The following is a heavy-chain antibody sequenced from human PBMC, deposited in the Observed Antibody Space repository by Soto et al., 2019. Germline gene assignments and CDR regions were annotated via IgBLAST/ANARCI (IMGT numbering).Heavy chain of an antibody. V-gene: IGHV3-23*01. CDR1: GFSFSRDG. J-gene: IGHJ4*02. CDR2: ITDNGGRT. Sequence: DVQLLESGGGLVQPGGSLRLSCAASGFSFSRDGMSWVRQAPGKGLEWVSLITDNGGRTYYADSVKGRFTISRDNTKNTLFLQMNSLRAEDTAVYYCAKERATTTAFDYWGQGALVTVSS. D-gene: IGHD4-17*01. CDR3: AKERATTTAFDY.